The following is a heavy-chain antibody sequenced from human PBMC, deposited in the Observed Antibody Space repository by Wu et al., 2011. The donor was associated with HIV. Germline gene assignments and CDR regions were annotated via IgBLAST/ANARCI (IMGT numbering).Heavy chain of an antibody. CDR2: IIPMFSRV. Sequence: QVQVVQSGAELRKPGSSVKVSCKASGGTFNNYGVSWVRQAPGQGLEWMGGIIPMFSRVIYAQRFQGRVTISTDGHKTTAYMELRSLKFEDTAVYYCARRLGGSSGADAFDIWGQGTMVTVSS. D-gene: IGHD3-22*01. V-gene: IGHV1-69*05. CDR1: GGTFNNYG. CDR3: ARRLGGSSGADAFDI. J-gene: IGHJ3*02.